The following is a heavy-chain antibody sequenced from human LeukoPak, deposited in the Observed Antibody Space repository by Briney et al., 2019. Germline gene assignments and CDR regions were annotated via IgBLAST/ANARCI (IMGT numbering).Heavy chain of an antibody. CDR3: ARDLDDYGDYVSPYYYYYYMDV. D-gene: IGHD4-17*01. J-gene: IGHJ6*03. V-gene: IGHV1-2*02. CDR1: GYTFTVYY. CDR2: INPNSGGT. Sequence: ASVKVSCKASGYTFTVYYMHWVRQAPGQGLEWMGWINPNSGGTNYAQKFQGRVTMTRDTSISTAYMELSRLRSDDTAVYYCARDLDDYGDYVSPYYYYYYMDVWGKGTTVTVSS.